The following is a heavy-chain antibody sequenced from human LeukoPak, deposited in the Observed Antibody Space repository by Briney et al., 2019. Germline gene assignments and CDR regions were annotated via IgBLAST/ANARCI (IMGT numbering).Heavy chain of an antibody. Sequence: PGGSLRLSCAASGFTFSDHYMDWVRQAPGKGLEWVGQIRSKANSYTTYYAASVKGRFTISRDDSQNSLYLQMNSLKTEDTAVYYCTDIGAGGNYWGQGTLVTVSS. J-gene: IGHJ4*02. V-gene: IGHV3-72*01. D-gene: IGHD1-26*01. CDR3: TDIGAGGNY. CDR2: IRSKANSYTT. CDR1: GFTFSDHY.